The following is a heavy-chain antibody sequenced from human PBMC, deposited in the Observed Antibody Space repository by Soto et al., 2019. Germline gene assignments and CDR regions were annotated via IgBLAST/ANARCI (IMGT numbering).Heavy chain of an antibody. CDR1: GYTFTSYD. CDR3: ARRAETNGWNVFGADKYYFDF. CDR2: MNPNTGDS. V-gene: IGHV1-8*01. Sequence: QVQLVQSGAEVRKPGASVKVSCEASGYTFTSYDIDWVRQATGQGLEWMGWMNPNTGDSSYAQKFQGRVTMTSDPSITTANMEVSSLRSEETAVYYCARRAETNGWNVFGADKYYFDFWGQGTLVTVSS. D-gene: IGHD1-1*01. J-gene: IGHJ4*02.